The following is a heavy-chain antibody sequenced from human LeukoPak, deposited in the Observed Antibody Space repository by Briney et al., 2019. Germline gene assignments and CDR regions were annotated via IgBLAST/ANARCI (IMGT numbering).Heavy chain of an antibody. CDR2: ISGRDVST. J-gene: IGHJ4*02. V-gene: IGHV3-23*01. CDR1: GFTLSTYV. Sequence: SGGSLRLSCAASGFTLSTYVMSWVRQAPGKGLEWVSTISGRDVSTDYADSVKGWFTISRDNSKNTLYLQMNSLRAEDTAVYYCANAKYYSSGWSLYYFNYWGQGTLVTVSS. D-gene: IGHD6-19*01. CDR3: ANAKYYSSGWSLYYFNY.